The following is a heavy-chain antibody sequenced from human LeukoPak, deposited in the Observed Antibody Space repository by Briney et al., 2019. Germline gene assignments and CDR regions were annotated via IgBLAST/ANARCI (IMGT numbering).Heavy chain of an antibody. D-gene: IGHD3-9*01. Sequence: SVKVSCKASGGTFSSYAISWVRQAPEQGLEWMGGIIPIFGTANYAQKFQGRVTITADESTSTAYMELSSLRSEDTAVYYCARPDNDILTGLPRWGQGTLVTVSS. CDR3: ARPDNDILTGLPR. CDR2: IIPIFGTA. J-gene: IGHJ4*02. CDR1: GGTFSSYA. V-gene: IGHV1-69*13.